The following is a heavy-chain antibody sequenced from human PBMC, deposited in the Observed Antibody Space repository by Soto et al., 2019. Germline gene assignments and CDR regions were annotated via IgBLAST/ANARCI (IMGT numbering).Heavy chain of an antibody. D-gene: IGHD2-15*01. Sequence: QGQLQESGPGLVKPSETLSLTCTVSGGSISSYYWSWIRQPPGKGLEWIGYIYYSGSTNYNPSLKSRVTISVDTSKNQFSLKLSSVTAADTAVYYCARLDCSGGSCYSFRDAFDIWGQGTMVTVSS. CDR1: GGSISSYY. J-gene: IGHJ3*02. V-gene: IGHV4-59*08. CDR3: ARLDCSGGSCYSFRDAFDI. CDR2: IYYSGST.